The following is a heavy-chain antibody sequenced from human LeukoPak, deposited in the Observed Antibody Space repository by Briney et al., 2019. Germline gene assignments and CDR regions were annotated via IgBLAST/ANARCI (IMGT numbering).Heavy chain of an antibody. V-gene: IGHV3-48*03. D-gene: IGHD1-26*01. CDR3: AKDKYSGSYYALDY. Sequence: GGSLRLSCAASGFTFSSYEMNWVRQAPGKGLEWVSYISSSGSTIYYADSVKGRFTISRDNAKNSLYLQMNSLRAEDTALYYCAKDKYSGSYYALDYWGQGTLVTVSS. CDR1: GFTFSSYE. J-gene: IGHJ4*02. CDR2: ISSSGSTI.